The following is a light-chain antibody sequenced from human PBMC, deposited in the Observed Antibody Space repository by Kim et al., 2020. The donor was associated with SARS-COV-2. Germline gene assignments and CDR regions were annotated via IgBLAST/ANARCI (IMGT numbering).Light chain of an antibody. V-gene: IGLV2-14*01. CDR3: SSYTSSSTFYV. J-gene: IGLJ1*01. CDR1: SSDVGGYNY. CDR2: DVS. Sequence: LTQPASVSGSPGQSITISCTGTSSDVGGYNYVSWYQQHPGKAPKLMIYDVSKRPSGVSNRFSGSKSGNTASLTISGLQAEDEADYYCSSYTSSSTFYVFGTWTKVTVL.